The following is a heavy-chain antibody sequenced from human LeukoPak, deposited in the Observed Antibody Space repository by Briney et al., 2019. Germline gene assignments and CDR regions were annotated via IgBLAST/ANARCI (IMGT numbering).Heavy chain of an antibody. Sequence: GRSLRLSCAASGFTFDDYAMHWVRQAPGKGPEWVSGISWNSGSIGYADSVRGRFTISRDNAKNSLYLQMNSLRPEDTALYYCAKDIYSSNWYYFDSWGQGTLVTVSS. CDR3: AKDIYSSNWYYFDS. CDR2: ISWNSGSI. V-gene: IGHV3-9*01. CDR1: GFTFDDYA. D-gene: IGHD6-13*01. J-gene: IGHJ4*02.